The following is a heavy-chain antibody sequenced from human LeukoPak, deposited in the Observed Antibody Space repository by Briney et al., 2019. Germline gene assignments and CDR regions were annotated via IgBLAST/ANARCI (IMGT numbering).Heavy chain of an antibody. D-gene: IGHD6-13*01. CDR2: IYYSGST. J-gene: IGHJ4*02. CDR3: ARDRGIAAAGTFDY. CDR1: GGSISSYY. Sequence: PSETLSLTCTVSGGSISSYYWSWIRQPPGKGLEWIGYIYYSGSTNYNPSLKSRVTISVDTSKNQFSLKLSSVTAADTAVYYCARDRGIAAAGTFDYWGQGTLVTVSS. V-gene: IGHV4-59*01.